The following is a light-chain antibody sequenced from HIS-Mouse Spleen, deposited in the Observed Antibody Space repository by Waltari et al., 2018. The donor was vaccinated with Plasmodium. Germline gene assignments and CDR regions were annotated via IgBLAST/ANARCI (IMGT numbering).Light chain of an antibody. V-gene: IGLV4-69*01. CDR3: QTWGTGMGV. Sequence: QLVLTQSPSASASLGASVKLTCTLSSGHSSYAMPWHQQQPEKGPRYLMKLNSDGSHSKGDGIPDRFSGSSSGAERYLTISSLQSEDEADYYCQTWGTGMGVFGGGTKLTVL. CDR1: SGHSSYA. CDR2: LNSDGSH. J-gene: IGLJ2*01.